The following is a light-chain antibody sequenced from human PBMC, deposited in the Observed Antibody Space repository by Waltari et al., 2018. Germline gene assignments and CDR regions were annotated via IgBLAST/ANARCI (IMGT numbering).Light chain of an antibody. CDR2: GAS. Sequence: EIVLTQSPGTLSLSPGERATLSCRASQTIYNKYLAWYQQKSGQAPRRPIYGASSRATGIPDRFSGSGSGTDFTLTISRLEPEDFAVYFCQQFGTSPPTGFGPGTRLDVK. CDR3: QQFGTSPPTG. CDR1: QTIYNKY. J-gene: IGKJ3*01. V-gene: IGKV3-20*01.